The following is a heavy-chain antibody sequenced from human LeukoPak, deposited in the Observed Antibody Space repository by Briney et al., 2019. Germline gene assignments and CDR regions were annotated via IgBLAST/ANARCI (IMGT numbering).Heavy chain of an antibody. CDR1: RFTFSSYA. Sequence: GRSLRLSCAASRFTFSSYAMHWVRQAPGKGLEWVAVISYDGSNKYYADSVKGRFTISRDNSKNTLYLQMNSLRAEDTAVYYCARERGPKIAAAGTCYFDYWGQGTLVTVSS. CDR3: ARERGPKIAAAGTCYFDY. J-gene: IGHJ4*02. V-gene: IGHV3-30-3*01. D-gene: IGHD6-13*01. CDR2: ISYDGSNK.